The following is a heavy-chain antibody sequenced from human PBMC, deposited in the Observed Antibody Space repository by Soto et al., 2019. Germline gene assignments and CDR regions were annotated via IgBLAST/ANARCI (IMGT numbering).Heavy chain of an antibody. D-gene: IGHD6-13*01. CDR1: GFTFSAHI. CDR2: IIPSSTI. Sequence: GGSLRLSCAASGFTFSAHIMSSARQSPAKGLQWVSTIIPSSTIYYADSVKGRFTISRDNAKNSLYLQMNSLRAEDTAVYYCARHPERIAQIGWFDPWGQGTLVTVSS. J-gene: IGHJ5*02. CDR3: ARHPERIAQIGWFDP. V-gene: IGHV3-48*01.